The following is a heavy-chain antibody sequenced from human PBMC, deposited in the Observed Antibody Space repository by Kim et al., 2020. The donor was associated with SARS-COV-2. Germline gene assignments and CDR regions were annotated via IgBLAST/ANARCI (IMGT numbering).Heavy chain of an antibody. J-gene: IGHJ4*02. V-gene: IGHV4-30-2*05. CDR3: ARALNYYGSGSYYDY. Sequence: PYPQRRVTLSLDTSKNQFSLKLSSVTAADTAVYYCARALNYYGSGSYYDYWGQGTLVTVSS. D-gene: IGHD3-10*01.